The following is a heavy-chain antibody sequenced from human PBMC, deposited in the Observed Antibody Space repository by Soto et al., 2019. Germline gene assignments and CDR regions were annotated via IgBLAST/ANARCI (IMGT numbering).Heavy chain of an antibody. V-gene: IGHV3-23*01. Sequence: GGSLRLSCAASGFTFSSYAMSWVRQAPGKGPEWVSAISGSGGSTYYADSVKGRFTISRDNSKNTLYLQMNSLRAEDTAVYYCAKSDSSSWYYFDYWGKGTTVTVSS. D-gene: IGHD6-13*01. CDR3: AKSDSSSWYYFDY. J-gene: IGHJ4*03. CDR2: ISGSGGST. CDR1: GFTFSSYA.